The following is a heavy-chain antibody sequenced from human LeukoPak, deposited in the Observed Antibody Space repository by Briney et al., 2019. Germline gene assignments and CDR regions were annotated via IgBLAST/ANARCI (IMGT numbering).Heavy chain of an antibody. J-gene: IGHJ5*02. CDR1: GFTFSSYA. CDR3: AKDQTGDYGDYLNP. D-gene: IGHD4-17*01. V-gene: IGHV3-23*01. Sequence: PGGSLRLSCAASGFTFSSYAMSWVRQAPGKGLEWVSAISGSGGGTYSPDSVKGRFTISRDNSKNTLYLKMDSLRAEDTAVYYCAKDQTGDYGDYLNPWGQGTLVTVSS. CDR2: ISGSGGGT.